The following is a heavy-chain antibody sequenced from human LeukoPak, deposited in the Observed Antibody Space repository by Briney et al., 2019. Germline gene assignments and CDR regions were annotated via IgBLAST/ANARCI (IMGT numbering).Heavy chain of an antibody. J-gene: IGHJ4*02. CDR1: GGSISSGSYY. Sequence: SQTLSLTCTVSGGSISSGSYYWSWIRQPAGKGLEWIGRIYTSGSTYYNPSLKSRVTISVDTSKNQFSLKLSSVTAADTAVYYCARHSGDYEREREYYFDYWGQGTLVTVSS. CDR3: ARHSGDYEREREYYFDY. D-gene: IGHD3-16*01. CDR2: IYTSGST. V-gene: IGHV4-61*02.